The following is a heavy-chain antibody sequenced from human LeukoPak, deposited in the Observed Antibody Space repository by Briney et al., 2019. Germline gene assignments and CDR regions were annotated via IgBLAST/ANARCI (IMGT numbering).Heavy chain of an antibody. V-gene: IGHV3-21*01. J-gene: IGHJ4*02. Sequence: RPGGSLRLSCAASGFTFSSYSMNWVRQAPGKGLEWVSSISSSSSYIYCADSVKGRFTISRDNAKNSLYLQMNSLRAEDTAVYYCARGNYYDSSGHGDYWGQGTLVTVSS. CDR3: ARGNYYDSSGHGDY. CDR2: ISSSSSYI. CDR1: GFTFSSYS. D-gene: IGHD3-22*01.